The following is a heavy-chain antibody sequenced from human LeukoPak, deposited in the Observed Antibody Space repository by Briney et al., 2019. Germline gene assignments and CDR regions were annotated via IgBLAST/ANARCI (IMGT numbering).Heavy chain of an antibody. CDR1: GGSISSYY. CDR2: IYYSGST. CDR3: ARDRAMARGVIKRDY. D-gene: IGHD3-10*01. Sequence: SETLSLTCTVSGGSISSYYWSWIRQPPGKGLEWIGYIYYSGSTNYNPSLKSRVTISVDTSKNQFSLKLSSVTAADTAVYYCARDRAMARGVIKRDYWGQGTLVTVSS. J-gene: IGHJ4*02. V-gene: IGHV4-59*12.